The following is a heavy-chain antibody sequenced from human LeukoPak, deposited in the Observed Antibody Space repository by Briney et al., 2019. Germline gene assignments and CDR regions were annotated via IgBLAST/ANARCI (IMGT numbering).Heavy chain of an antibody. CDR1: GXSISSSSYY. D-gene: IGHD3-10*01. CDR2: IYYSGST. J-gene: IGHJ6*02. Sequence: KPSETLSLTCTVSGXSISSSSYYWGWIRQPPGKGLEWIGSIYYSGSTYYNPSLKSRVTISVDTSKNQFSLKLSSVTAADTAVYYCARGAFRTYGSGQHYQELRYGMDVWGQGTTVTVSS. V-gene: IGHV4-39*07. CDR3: ARGAFRTYGSGQHYQELRYGMDV.